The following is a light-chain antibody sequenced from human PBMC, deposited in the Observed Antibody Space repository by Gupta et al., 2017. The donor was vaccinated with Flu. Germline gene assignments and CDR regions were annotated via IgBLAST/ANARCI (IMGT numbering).Light chain of an antibody. Sequence: GGNKIGSKSVHWYQQKPGQAPVLVVYDDNDRPSGIPERFSGSNSGNTATLTISSVEAGDEADYYCQVWDSSSDRGVFGGGTKLTVL. CDR1: KIGSKS. J-gene: IGLJ2*01. V-gene: IGLV3-21*02. CDR2: DDN. CDR3: QVWDSSSDRGV.